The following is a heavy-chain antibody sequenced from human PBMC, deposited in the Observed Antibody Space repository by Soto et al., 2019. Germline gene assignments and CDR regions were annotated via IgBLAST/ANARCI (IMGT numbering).Heavy chain of an antibody. D-gene: IGHD6-19*01. CDR2: TYYRSKWYN. CDR3: ARAPRIAVAGVVGYYYGMDV. J-gene: IGHJ6*02. Sequence: PSQTLSLTCAISGDSVSSNSAAWNWIRQSPSRGLEWLGRTYYRSKWYNDYAVSVKSRITINPDTSKNQFSLQLNSVTPEDTAVYYCARAPRIAVAGVVGYYYGMDVWGQGTTVTVS. V-gene: IGHV6-1*01. CDR1: GDSVSSNSAA.